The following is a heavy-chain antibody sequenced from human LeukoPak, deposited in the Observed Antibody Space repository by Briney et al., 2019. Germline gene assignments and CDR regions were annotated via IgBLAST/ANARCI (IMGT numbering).Heavy chain of an antibody. V-gene: IGHV3-23*01. CDR2: ISGSGGST. Sequence: GGSLRLSCAASGFTFSSYDMSWVRQAPGKGLEWVTAISGSGGSTYYADSVKGRFTISRDNSKNTLYLQMNSLRAEDTAVYYCAKCVDDFYYYGMDVWGKGTTVTVSS. CDR3: AKCVDDFYYYGMDV. J-gene: IGHJ6*04. CDR1: GFTFSSYD.